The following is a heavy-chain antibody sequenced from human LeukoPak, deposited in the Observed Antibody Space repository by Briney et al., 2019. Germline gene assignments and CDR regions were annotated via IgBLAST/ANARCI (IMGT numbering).Heavy chain of an antibody. J-gene: IGHJ4*02. CDR3: ARGRGSSGWYRTAYYFDY. V-gene: IGHV1-8*01. Sequence: ASVKVSCKASGCTFTSYDINWVRQATGQGLEWMGWMNPNSGNTGYAQKFQGRVTMTRNTSISTAYMELSSLRSEDTAVYYCARGRGSSGWYRTAYYFDYWGQGTLVTVSS. CDR1: GCTFTSYD. CDR2: MNPNSGNT. D-gene: IGHD6-19*01.